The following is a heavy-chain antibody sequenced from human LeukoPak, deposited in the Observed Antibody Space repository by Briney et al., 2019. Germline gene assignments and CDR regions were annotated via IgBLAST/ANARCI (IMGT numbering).Heavy chain of an antibody. CDR3: ARVGRFGESLWDY. J-gene: IGHJ4*02. CDR1: GGSFSGYY. D-gene: IGHD3-10*01. Sequence: KPSETLSLTCAVYGGSFSGYYWSWIRQPPGKGLEWIGYIYYSGSTNYNPSLKSRVTISVDTSKNQFSLKLSSVTAADTAVYYCARVGRFGESLWDYWGQGTLVTVSS. V-gene: IGHV4-59*01. CDR2: IYYSGST.